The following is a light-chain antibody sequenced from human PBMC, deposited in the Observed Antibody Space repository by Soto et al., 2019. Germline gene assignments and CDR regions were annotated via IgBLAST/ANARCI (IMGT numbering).Light chain of an antibody. CDR3: QQYNRGPWT. Sequence: IVLTQSPSALSVSPGERATLACRASQGFXSNFVWYQRKPGQAPRVLXDGASTMARGSPARLSGSGSATEFTPTISSRHSEYCVVYYFQQYNRGPWTFGQGTKVDIK. V-gene: IGKV3-15*01. CDR2: GAS. CDR1: QGFXSN. J-gene: IGKJ1*01.